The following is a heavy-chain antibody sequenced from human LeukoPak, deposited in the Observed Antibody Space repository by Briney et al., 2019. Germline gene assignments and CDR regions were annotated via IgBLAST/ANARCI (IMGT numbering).Heavy chain of an antibody. J-gene: IGHJ4*02. V-gene: IGHV4-34*01. Sequence: PSETLSLTCAVYGGSFSGYYWSWIRHPPGKGREWIGEINHSGSTNYNPSLKCRVPISVDPSKNQFSLKLSSVTAADTAVYYCARSLGLYQLAHKGLDYWGQGTLVTVSS. CDR2: INHSGST. D-gene: IGHD2-2*01. CDR3: ARSLGLYQLAHKGLDY. CDR1: GGSFSGYY.